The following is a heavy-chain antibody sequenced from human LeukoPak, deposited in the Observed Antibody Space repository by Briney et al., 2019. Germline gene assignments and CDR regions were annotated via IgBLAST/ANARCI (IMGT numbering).Heavy chain of an antibody. V-gene: IGHV3-30*18. CDR3: SKIPLN. Sequence: GRSLRLSCAASGFTFSSYGMHWVRQAPGKGLEWVAVISYDGSNKYYADSVKGRFTISRDNSKNTLYLQMNSLRAEDTALYYCSKIPLNWGQGTLVTVSS. CDR2: ISYDGSNK. J-gene: IGHJ4*02. D-gene: IGHD2-2*02. CDR1: GFTFSSYG.